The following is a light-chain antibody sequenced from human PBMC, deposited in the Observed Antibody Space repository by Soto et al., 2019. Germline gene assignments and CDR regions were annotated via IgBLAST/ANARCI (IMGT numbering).Light chain of an antibody. CDR2: DAS. J-gene: IGKJ1*01. Sequence: DIQMTQSPSSLSASIGDRVSFTFQASQDISKFLNWYQHKPGQAPSLLIYDASKSQFGVPSRFSGSGSATEFTLSISSLQPDDFATYYCQQYNSYSLTFGQGTKVDIK. CDR1: QDISKF. CDR3: QQYNSYSLT. V-gene: IGKV1-33*01.